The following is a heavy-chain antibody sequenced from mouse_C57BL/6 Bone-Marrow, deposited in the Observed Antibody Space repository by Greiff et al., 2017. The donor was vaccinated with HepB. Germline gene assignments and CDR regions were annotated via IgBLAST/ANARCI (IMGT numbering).Heavy chain of an antibody. CDR3: AIRGYYSNYDDAMDY. CDR2: IHPSDSDT. Sequence: VQLQQPGAELVKPGASVKVSCKASGYTFTSYWMHWVKQRPGQGLEWIGRIHPSDSDTNYNQKFKGKATLTVDKSSNTAYMQLSSLTSEDSAVYYCAIRGYYSNYDDAMDYWGQGTSVTVSS. D-gene: IGHD2-5*01. J-gene: IGHJ4*01. V-gene: IGHV1-74*01. CDR1: GYTFTSYW.